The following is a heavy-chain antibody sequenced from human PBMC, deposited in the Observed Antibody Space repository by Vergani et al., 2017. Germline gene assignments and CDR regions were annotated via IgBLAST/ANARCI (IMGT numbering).Heavy chain of an antibody. J-gene: IGHJ5*02. Sequence: QVQLVQSGAEVKKPGASVKVSCKASGYTFTSYSISWVRQAPGQGLEWMGWISAYNGNTNYAQRLQDRVTMTTDTSTSTAYMELRSLRSEDTAVYYCARDSRYCSSTSCYVGRDWFDPWGQGTLVTVSS. CDR1: GYTFTSYS. V-gene: IGHV1-18*01. CDR2: ISAYNGNT. CDR3: ARDSRYCSSTSCYVGRDWFDP. D-gene: IGHD2-2*01.